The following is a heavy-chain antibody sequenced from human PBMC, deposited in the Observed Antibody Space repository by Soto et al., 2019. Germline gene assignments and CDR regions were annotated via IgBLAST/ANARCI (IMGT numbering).Heavy chain of an antibody. CDR3: ARVNSISVFIGAYDI. Sequence: QVQLVESGGGVVQPGTSLRLSCAASGFTFSSYAMHWVRQAPGKALEWVALITSRENYTSYTDPVKGRFTISRDNSKNTLYLRMDCLVADDTAVYHCARVNSISVFIGAYDIWGQGTMGTVSS. CDR2: ITSRENYT. D-gene: IGHD3-3*01. CDR1: GFTFSSYA. V-gene: IGHV3-30-3*01. J-gene: IGHJ3*02.